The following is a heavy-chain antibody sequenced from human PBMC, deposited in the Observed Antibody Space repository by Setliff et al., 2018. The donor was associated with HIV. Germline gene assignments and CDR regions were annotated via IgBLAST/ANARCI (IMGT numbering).Heavy chain of an antibody. D-gene: IGHD3-3*01. CDR3: AKWYYTFWSGYRARNNWFDP. CDR1: GYTFTRYG. J-gene: IGHJ5*02. V-gene: IGHV1-8*01. Sequence: GASVKVSCKASGYTFTRYGISWVRQAPGQGLEWMGWMNPNSGDTGYAQNFQGRVTMTRNTSISTAYMELSSLRSEDTAVYYCAKWYYTFWSGYRARNNWFDPWGQGTLVTVSS. CDR2: MNPNSGDT.